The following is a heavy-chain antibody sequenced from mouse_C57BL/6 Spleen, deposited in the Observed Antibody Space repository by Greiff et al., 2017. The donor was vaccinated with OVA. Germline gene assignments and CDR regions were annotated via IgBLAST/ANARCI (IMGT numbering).Heavy chain of an antibody. D-gene: IGHD1-2*01. CDR1: GFTFSSYG. J-gene: IGHJ1*03. CDR3: ARPLITTDYWYFDV. CDR2: ISSGGSYT. Sequence: EVQGVESGGDLVKPGGSLKLSCAASGFTFSSYGMSWVRQTPDKRLEWVATISSGGSYTYYPDSVKGRFTISRDNAKNTLYLQMSSLKSEDTAMYYCARPLITTDYWYFDVWGTGTTVTVSS. V-gene: IGHV5-6*01.